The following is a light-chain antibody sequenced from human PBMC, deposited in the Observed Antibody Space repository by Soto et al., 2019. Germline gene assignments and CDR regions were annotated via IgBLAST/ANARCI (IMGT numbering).Light chain of an antibody. J-gene: IGKJ1*01. CDR2: DAF. CDR3: QQYNSFLTT. V-gene: IGKV1-5*01. Sequence: DIQMTQSPSTLSASIGDSVTLTCRASQPITTWLAWYQQKPGRAPRLLIYDAFALQSGVPSRFSGSGSGTEFTLTISSLQPDDFATYYCQQYNSFLTTFGQGTKVEIQ. CDR1: QPITTW.